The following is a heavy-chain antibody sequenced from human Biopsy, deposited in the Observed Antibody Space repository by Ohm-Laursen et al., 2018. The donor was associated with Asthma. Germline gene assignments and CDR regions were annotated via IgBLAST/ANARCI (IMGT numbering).Heavy chain of an antibody. CDR1: GASIKTDDHY. Sequence: SETLSLTCAVSGASIKTDDHYWSWLRQPPGKGLESIGHVYYSGSTNYNPSLKSRVTISIDASKNQFSLKLTSVTAADTAVYYCARGVDRVTGLLDHFDSWGQGTLVTVSS. CDR2: VYYSGST. J-gene: IGHJ4*02. D-gene: IGHD2-21*02. V-gene: IGHV4-61*08. CDR3: ARGVDRVTGLLDHFDS.